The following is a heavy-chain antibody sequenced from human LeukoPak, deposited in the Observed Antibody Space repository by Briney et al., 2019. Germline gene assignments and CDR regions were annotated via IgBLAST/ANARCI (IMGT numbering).Heavy chain of an antibody. V-gene: IGHV4-39*01. CDR1: DGSISSRNYY. J-gene: IGHJ4*02. Sequence: PSETLSLSCTVSDGSISSRNYYWGWIRQPPGKGLEWIGSIDYNGDTYYNPSLASRVTMSEDTSKNQFSLKLNSVTAEDTAVYYCARGHRGVFTDPINCWAQGTLVTVSS. CDR2: IDYNGDT. D-gene: IGHD5-12*01. CDR3: ARGHRGVFTDPINC.